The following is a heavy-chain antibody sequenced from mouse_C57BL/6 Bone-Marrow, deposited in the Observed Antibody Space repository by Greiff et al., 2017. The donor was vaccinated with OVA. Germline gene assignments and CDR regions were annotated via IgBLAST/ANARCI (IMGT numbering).Heavy chain of an antibody. Sequence: DVHLVESGGDLVKPGGSLKLSCAASGFTFSSYGMSWVRQTPDQRLEWVATISSGGSYTYYPDSVKGRFTISRDNAKNTLYLQMSSRKSEDTAMYYCARPYDYDRAGYYFDYWGQGTTLTVSS. CDR1: GFTFSSYG. CDR2: ISSGGSYT. CDR3: ARPYDYDRAGYYFDY. V-gene: IGHV5-6*01. J-gene: IGHJ2*01. D-gene: IGHD2-4*01.